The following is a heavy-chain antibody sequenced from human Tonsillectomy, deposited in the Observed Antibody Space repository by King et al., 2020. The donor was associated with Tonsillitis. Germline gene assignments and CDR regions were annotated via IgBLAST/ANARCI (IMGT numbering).Heavy chain of an antibody. CDR3: AREAAGVYWRCWGRPTYYFGP. V-gene: IGHV3-7*03. Sequence: VQLVESGGGLVQPGGSLRLSCAASGFTFGTYWMSWLRQAPGKGLEWVANIDQDGSEKYYVDSVKGRFTIYRDNAKKSLYLQLNSLRAEDTAVYYCAREAAGVYWRCWGRPTYYFGPWGQGALVTVSS. D-gene: IGHD1-26*01. CDR1: GFTFGTYW. J-gene: IGHJ5*02. CDR2: IDQDGSEK.